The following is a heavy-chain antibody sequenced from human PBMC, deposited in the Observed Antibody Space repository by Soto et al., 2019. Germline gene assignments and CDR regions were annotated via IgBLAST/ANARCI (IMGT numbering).Heavy chain of an antibody. CDR1: GFSLTTRGVG. CDR3: XXXXXXXXXXXXP. J-gene: IGHJ5*02. CDR2: IYWDDDK. Sequence: QITLKESGPTLVKPTQTLTLTCTFSGFSLTTRGVGVGWIRQPPGKALEWLALIYWDDDKRYSPSLKSRLTXXXXXXXXXXXXXXXXXXXXXXXXXXXXXXXXXXXXXXXPWGQGTLVTVSS. V-gene: IGHV2-5*02.